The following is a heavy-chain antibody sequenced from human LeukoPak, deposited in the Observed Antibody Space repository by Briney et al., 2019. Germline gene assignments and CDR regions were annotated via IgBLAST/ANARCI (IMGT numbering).Heavy chain of an antibody. CDR2: ISGSGGST. D-gene: IGHD1-26*01. CDR3: AFHSGSTRLVSYFDY. V-gene: IGHV3-23*01. J-gene: IGHJ4*02. CDR1: GFTFSSYA. Sequence: GGSLRLSCAASGFTFSSYAMSWVRQAPGKGLEWVSAISGSGGSTYYADSVKGRFTISRDNSKNTLYLQMNSLRAEDTAVYYCAFHSGSTRLVSYFDYWGQGTLVTVSS.